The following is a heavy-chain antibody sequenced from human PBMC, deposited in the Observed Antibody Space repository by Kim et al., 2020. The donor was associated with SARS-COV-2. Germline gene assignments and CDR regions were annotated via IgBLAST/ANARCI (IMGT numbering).Heavy chain of an antibody. D-gene: IGHD3-10*01. J-gene: IGHJ6*02. CDR1: GFTFSSYA. V-gene: IGHV3-30-3*01. Sequence: GGSLRLSCAASGFTFSSYAMHWVRQAPGKGLEWVAVISYDGSNKYYSDSVKCRFTISRDNSNNTLYLQMTSLRAEDTAVYYFARSFGITIVYYYYGMDVCGQGTTVTVSS. CDR3: ARSFGITIVYYYYGMDV. CDR2: ISYDGSNK.